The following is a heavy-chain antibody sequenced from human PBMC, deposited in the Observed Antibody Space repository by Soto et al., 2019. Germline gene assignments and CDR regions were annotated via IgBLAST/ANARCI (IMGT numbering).Heavy chain of an antibody. CDR2: IRWDRGSI. Sequence: SLRLSCAASGFTFDDYAMHWVRQASGKGLEWVSGIRWDRGSIGYADSVKGRFTISRDNAKNSLYLQMNSLRAEDTALYYCAKVWITFGGVAPDAFDIWGQGTVVTVSS. D-gene: IGHD3-16*01. CDR1: GFTFDDYA. J-gene: IGHJ3*02. V-gene: IGHV3-9*01. CDR3: AKVWITFGGVAPDAFDI.